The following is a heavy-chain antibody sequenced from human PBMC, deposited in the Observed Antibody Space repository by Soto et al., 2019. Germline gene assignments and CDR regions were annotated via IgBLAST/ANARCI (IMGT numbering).Heavy chain of an antibody. D-gene: IGHD3-10*01. V-gene: IGHV1-18*04. CDR2: ISARNGDT. CDR3: ARVQVLPNPAADF. CDR1: GYTFTTNG. Sequence: ASVKVSCKASGYTFTTNGIIWVRQAPGQHLEWLGWISARNGDTKYAQGFQGRVTLTTDTSTTTAYMELMNLRSDDTAVYFCARVQVLPNPAADFWGQGTLVT. J-gene: IGHJ4*02.